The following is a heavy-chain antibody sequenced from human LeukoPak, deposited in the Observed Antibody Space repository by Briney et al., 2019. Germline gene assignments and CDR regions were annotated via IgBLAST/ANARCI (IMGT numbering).Heavy chain of an antibody. CDR2: IKQDGSEK. V-gene: IGHV3-7*01. CDR3: ASRRGYSYGYDAY. D-gene: IGHD5-12*01. J-gene: IGHJ4*02. CDR1: GFTFSHAW. Sequence: GGSLRLSCAASGFTFSHAWMTWVRQAPGKGLEWVANIKQDGSEKYYVDSVKGRFTISRDNAKNSLYLQMNSLRAEDTAVYYCASRRGYSYGYDAYWGQGTLVTVSS.